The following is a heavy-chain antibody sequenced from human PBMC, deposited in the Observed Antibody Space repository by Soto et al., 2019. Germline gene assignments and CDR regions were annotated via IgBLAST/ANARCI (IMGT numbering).Heavy chain of an antibody. J-gene: IGHJ5*02. CDR1: GFTFSNYA. Sequence: EVQLLESGGGLVQPGGSLRLTCATSGFTFSNYAIYWVRQAPGKGLEWVSGITISGTTTYYADSVKGRFTISRDNSKNSVFLQMNRLRVEDTAVYYCAKKVASAGGDWFDPWGQGTLVTVSS. D-gene: IGHD6-13*01. CDR2: ITISGTTT. V-gene: IGHV3-23*01. CDR3: AKKVASAGGDWFDP.